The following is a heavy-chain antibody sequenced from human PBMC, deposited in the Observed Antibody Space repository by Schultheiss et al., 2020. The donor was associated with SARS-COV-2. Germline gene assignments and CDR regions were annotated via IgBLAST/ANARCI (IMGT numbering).Heavy chain of an antibody. V-gene: IGHV4-38-2*02. J-gene: IGHJ5*02. CDR2: INHSGST. Sequence: SETLSLTCTVSGYSISSGYYWSWIRQPPGKGLEWIGEINHSGSTNYNPSLKSRVTISVDTSKNQFSLKLSSVTAADTAVYYCARGRDCSGGSCQGDPWGQGTLVTVSS. CDR1: GYSISSGYY. D-gene: IGHD2-15*01. CDR3: ARGRDCSGGSCQGDP.